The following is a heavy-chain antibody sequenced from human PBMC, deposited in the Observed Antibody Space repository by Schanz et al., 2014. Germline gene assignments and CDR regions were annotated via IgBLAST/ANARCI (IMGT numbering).Heavy chain of an antibody. J-gene: IGHJ3*01. CDR1: GFTVSKNY. CDR3: STDLTAVDYDAIGL. Sequence: EVQLLASGGGLVQPGGSLRLSCAASGFTVSKNYMSWVRQAPGKGLEWVGRIKSKVDGGTTDNAAPVQGRFTISRDDSKNTLHLQMNSLKAEDTAVYYCSTDLTAVDYDAIGLWGQGTMVTVSS. V-gene: IGHV3-15*01. D-gene: IGHD4-17*01. CDR2: IKSKVDGGTT.